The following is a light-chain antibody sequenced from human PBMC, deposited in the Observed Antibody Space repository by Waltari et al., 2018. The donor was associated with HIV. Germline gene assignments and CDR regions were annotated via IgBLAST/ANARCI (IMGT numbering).Light chain of an antibody. CDR1: TRAVTSGHY. CDR3: LLYYDGVRV. Sequence: QTVVTQEPSLTVSPGGTVTLTCASNTRAVTSGHYPNWFQQQPGQAPRALIYSTNNKHSWTPARFSGSLLGGKAALTLSGVQPEDEAEYYCLLYYDGVRVFGGGTKLTVL. V-gene: IGLV7-43*01. J-gene: IGLJ3*02. CDR2: STN.